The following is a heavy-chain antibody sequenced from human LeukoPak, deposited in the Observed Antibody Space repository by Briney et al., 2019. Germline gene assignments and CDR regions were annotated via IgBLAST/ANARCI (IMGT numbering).Heavy chain of an antibody. CDR1: GYTFTGYY. V-gene: IGHV1-2*02. CDR3: ASPDDYGDYGWVPLDY. CDR2: INPNSGGT. D-gene: IGHD4-17*01. J-gene: IGHJ4*02. Sequence: GASVKVSCKASGYTFTGYYMHWVRQAPGQGLEWMGWINPNSGGTNYAQKFQGRVTMTRDTSISTAYMELSRLRSDDTAVYYCASPDDYGDYGWVPLDYWGQGTLVTVSS.